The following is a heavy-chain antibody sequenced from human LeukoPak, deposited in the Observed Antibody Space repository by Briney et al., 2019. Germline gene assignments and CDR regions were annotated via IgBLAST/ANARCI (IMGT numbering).Heavy chain of an antibody. J-gene: IGHJ3*02. CDR2: IIPNSGGT. V-gene: IGHV1-2*02. CDR3: AKNYYSDTSAYFRYAFDI. CDR1: GYTFTGYC. Sequence: GSVKVSCKASGYTFTGYCMHWVRQAPGQGLEWMGWIIPNSGGTNYAQKFQGRVTMTRDTSISTAYMELSRLRSDDTAVYYCAKNYYSDTSAYFRYAFDIWGQGTVVTVSS. D-gene: IGHD3-22*01.